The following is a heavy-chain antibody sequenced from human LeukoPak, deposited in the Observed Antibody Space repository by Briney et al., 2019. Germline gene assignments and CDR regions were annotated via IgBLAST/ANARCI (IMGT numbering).Heavy chain of an antibody. CDR2: IIPIFGTA. Sequence: GASVKVSCKASGGTFSSYAISWVRQAPGQGLEWMGGIIPIFGTANYAQKLQGRVTMTTDTSTSTAYMELRSLRSDDTAVYYCARDSSVVVVISTYDYWGQGTLVTVSS. D-gene: IGHD3-22*01. CDR1: GGTFSSYA. J-gene: IGHJ4*02. CDR3: ARDSSVVVVISTYDY. V-gene: IGHV1-69*05.